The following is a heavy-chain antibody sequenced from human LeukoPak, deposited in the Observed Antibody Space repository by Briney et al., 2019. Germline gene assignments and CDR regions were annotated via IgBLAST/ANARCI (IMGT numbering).Heavy chain of an antibody. CDR2: ISSSSGTI. V-gene: IGHV3-48*02. CDR1: GFTFSSYS. J-gene: IGHJ4*02. Sequence: QRGGPLQLPFVCSGFTFSSYSMSWARQAPGKGLEWLSYISSSSGTIYYADSVKGRFTISRDNAKNSLYLQMNSLTDEDTAVYYCARVDYFESWGQGTLVTVSS. CDR3: ARVDYFES.